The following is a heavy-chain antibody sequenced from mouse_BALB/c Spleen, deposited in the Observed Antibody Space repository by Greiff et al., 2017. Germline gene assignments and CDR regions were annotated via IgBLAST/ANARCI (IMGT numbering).Heavy chain of an antibody. Sequence: EVQRVESGPGLVKPSQSLSLTCTVTGYSITSDYAWNWIRQFPGNKLEWMGYISYSGSTSYNPSLKSRISITRDTSKNQFFLQLNSVTTEDTATYYCARAYDYDVGVVAYWGQGTLVTVSA. V-gene: IGHV3-2*02. CDR2: ISYSGST. CDR1: GYSITSDYA. D-gene: IGHD2-4*01. CDR3: ARAYDYDVGVVAY. J-gene: IGHJ3*01.